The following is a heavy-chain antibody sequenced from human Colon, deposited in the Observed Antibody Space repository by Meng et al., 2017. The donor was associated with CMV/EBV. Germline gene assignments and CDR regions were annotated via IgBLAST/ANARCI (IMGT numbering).Heavy chain of an antibody. Sequence: QVQLVPSGVEVMTPGSSVNLSCMSSGYTFTRYWMHWVRQAPGQGLEWMGRIKPSTGDTHYAQNFQGRVTVTRDTSISTVYMEVNSLTSDDTAVYYCTIEGFDYWCQGALVTVSS. CDR3: TIEGFDY. J-gene: IGHJ4*02. CDR1: GYTFTRYW. CDR2: IKPSTGDT. V-gene: IGHV1-2*06.